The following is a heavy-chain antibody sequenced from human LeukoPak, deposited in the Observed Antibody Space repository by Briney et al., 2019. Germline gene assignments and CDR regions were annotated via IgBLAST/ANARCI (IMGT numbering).Heavy chain of an antibody. V-gene: IGHV1-69*13. D-gene: IGHD3-9*01. Sequence: SVKVSCKASGGTFSSYAISWVRQAPGQRLEWMGGIIPIFGTANYAQKFQGRVTITADESTSTAYMELSSLRSEDTAVYYCSVLTGNPYAFDIWGQGTMVTVSS. CDR3: SVLTGNPYAFDI. J-gene: IGHJ3*02. CDR1: GGTFSSYA. CDR2: IIPIFGTA.